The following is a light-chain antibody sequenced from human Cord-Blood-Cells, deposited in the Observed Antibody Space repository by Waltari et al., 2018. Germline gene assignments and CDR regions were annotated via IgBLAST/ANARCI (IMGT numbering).Light chain of an antibody. CDR3: QQYNNWPPYT. J-gene: IGKJ2*01. V-gene: IGKV3-15*01. CDR1: QSVSSI. Sequence: DIVLTHSPATPSMTPRERPPLACRASQSVSSILAWYQQKPGPAPRLLIYGASTRATGIPARVSGSGSGTEFTLTIRSLQSEDFAVYCCQQYNNWPPYTFGQRTKLETK. CDR2: GAS.